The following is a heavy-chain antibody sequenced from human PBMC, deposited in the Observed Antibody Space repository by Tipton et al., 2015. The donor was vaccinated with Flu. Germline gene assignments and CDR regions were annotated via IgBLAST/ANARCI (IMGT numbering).Heavy chain of an antibody. CDR1: GDSIGSDYY. CDR2: IFHTGNT. V-gene: IGHV4-38-2*01. Sequence: TLSLTCSVSGDSIGSDYYWGWIRQPPGKGLEWIGNIFHTGNTYYNPSLKSRVSISVDTAKNQFSQRLNSVTTSDTAVYYCARSTYYYGSGSSDYWGQGTLVTVSS. CDR3: ARSTYYYGSGSSDY. D-gene: IGHD3-10*01. J-gene: IGHJ4*02.